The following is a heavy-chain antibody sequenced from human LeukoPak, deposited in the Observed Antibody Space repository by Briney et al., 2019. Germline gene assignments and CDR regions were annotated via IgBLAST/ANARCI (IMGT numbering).Heavy chain of an antibody. CDR3: ARDRAWNYFDY. CDR2: ISDDGSRK. V-gene: IGHV3-30*03. CDR1: GFTFSRHG. Sequence: GGSLRLSCAPSGFTFSRHGMHWVRQAPGKGLEWVAIISDDGSRKYYAHSVEGRFTISRDNSKNTLYLQMDSLRAEDTAVYYCARDRAWNYFDYWGQGTLVTVSS. D-gene: IGHD3-3*01. J-gene: IGHJ4*02.